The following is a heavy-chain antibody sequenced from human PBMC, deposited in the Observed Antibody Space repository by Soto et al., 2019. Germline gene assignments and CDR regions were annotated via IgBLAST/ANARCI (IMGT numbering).Heavy chain of an antibody. CDR1: GGSISSGGYY. Sequence: SETLSLTCTVSGGSISSGGYYWSWIRQHPGKGLEWIGYIYYSGSTYYNPSLKSRVTISVDTSKNQFSLKLSSVTAADTAVYYCARGPYVNGITYYFDYWGQGTLVTVSS. CDR3: ARGPYVNGITYYFDY. CDR2: IYYSGST. J-gene: IGHJ4*02. V-gene: IGHV4-31*03. D-gene: IGHD3-16*01.